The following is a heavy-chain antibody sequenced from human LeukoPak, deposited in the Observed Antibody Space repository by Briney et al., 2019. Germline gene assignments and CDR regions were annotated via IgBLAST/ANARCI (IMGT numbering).Heavy chain of an antibody. CDR3: AKARYNSGWYGLDP. V-gene: IGHV3-23*01. CDR1: GFTFSSYA. Sequence: GGSLRLSCAASGFTFSSYAMSWVRQAPGKGLEWVSAISGSGGSTYYADSVKGRFTISRDNSKNTLYLQMNSLRAEDTAVYYCAKARYNSGWYGLDPWGQGTLVTVSS. J-gene: IGHJ5*02. CDR2: ISGSGGST. D-gene: IGHD6-19*01.